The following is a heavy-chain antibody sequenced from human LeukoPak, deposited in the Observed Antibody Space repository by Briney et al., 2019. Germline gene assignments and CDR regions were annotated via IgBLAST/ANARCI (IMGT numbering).Heavy chain of an antibody. V-gene: IGHV1-2*02. CDR2: INPNSGGT. Sequence: ASVKVSCKASGYTFTGYYMHWVRQAPGQGLEWMGWINPNSGGTNYAQKFQGRVTMTRDTSISTAYMELSRLRSDDTAVYYCARQSLTTAGWFDPWGQGTLVTVSA. D-gene: IGHD3-9*01. J-gene: IGHJ5*02. CDR3: ARQSLTTAGWFDP. CDR1: GYTFTGYY.